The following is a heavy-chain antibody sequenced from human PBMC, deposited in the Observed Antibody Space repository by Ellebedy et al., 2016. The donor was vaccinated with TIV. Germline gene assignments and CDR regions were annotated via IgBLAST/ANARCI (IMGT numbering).Heavy chain of an antibody. CDR2: ISYTSI. V-gene: IGHV3-21*01. J-gene: IGHJ4*02. D-gene: IGHD2-21*01. CDR1: GFVFSSYT. Sequence: PGGSLRLSCAASGFVFSSYTMNRVRQAPGKGLEWVSFISYTSIYYADAVEDRFTISRDNAKNSLYLQMNSLIAEDTAVYYCARGGGCFGDSCYYADFWGQGTLVTVSS. CDR3: ARGGGCFGDSCYYADF.